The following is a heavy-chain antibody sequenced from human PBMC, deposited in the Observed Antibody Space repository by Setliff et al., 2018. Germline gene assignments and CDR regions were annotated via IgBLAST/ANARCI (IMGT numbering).Heavy chain of an antibody. Sequence: GASVKVSCKASGGTFSSYAISWVRQAPGQGLEWMGGIIPMFGTNYAQKFQGRVTITADESTSTAYMELSSLGSEDTAVYYCARLPARRRYYYYMDVWGGGTTVTVSS. V-gene: IGHV1-69*13. D-gene: IGHD6-6*01. CDR2: IIPMFGT. J-gene: IGHJ6*03. CDR1: GGTFSSYA. CDR3: ARLPARRRYYYYMDV.